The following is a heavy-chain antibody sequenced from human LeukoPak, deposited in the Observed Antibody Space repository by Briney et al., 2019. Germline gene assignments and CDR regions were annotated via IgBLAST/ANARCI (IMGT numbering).Heavy chain of an antibody. CDR2: ISSSGSYI. CDR1: GFTFSSYS. J-gene: IGHJ4*02. V-gene: IGHV3-21*01. Sequence: GSLRLSCAASGFTFSSYSMNWVRQAPGKGLEWVSSISSSGSYINYADSVKGRFTISRDNSKNTLYLQMNSLRAEDTAVYYCAKVTPIAVAEDWGQGTLVTVSS. D-gene: IGHD6-19*01. CDR3: AKVTPIAVAED.